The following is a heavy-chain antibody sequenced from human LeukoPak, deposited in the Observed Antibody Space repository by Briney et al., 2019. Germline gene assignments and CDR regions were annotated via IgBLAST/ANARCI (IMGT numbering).Heavy chain of an antibody. D-gene: IGHD4-17*01. CDR1: GFTFSSYA. V-gene: IGHV3-30-3*01. CDR2: ISYDGSNK. Sequence: GGSLRLSCAASGFTFSSYAMHWVRQAPGKGLEWLAVISYDGSNKYYADSVKGRFTISRDNSKNTLYLQMNSLRTEDTAVYYCAKDPNGDYIGAFDIWGQGTMVTVSS. CDR3: AKDPNGDYIGAFDI. J-gene: IGHJ3*02.